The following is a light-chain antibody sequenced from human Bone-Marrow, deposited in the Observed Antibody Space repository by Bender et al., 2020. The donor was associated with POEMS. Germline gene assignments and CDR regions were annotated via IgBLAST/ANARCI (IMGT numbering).Light chain of an antibody. Sequence: QSVLTQPPSVSGAPGQRVTISCTGSSSNTGSGYDINWYQHLPGTAPKLLIYGYNNRPSGVPDRFSGSKSGTSASLAITGLQAEDEGDYYCCSSAPGNTWVFGGGTKLTV. J-gene: IGLJ3*02. CDR3: CSSAPGNTWV. CDR1: SSNTGSGYD. CDR2: GYN. V-gene: IGLV1-40*01.